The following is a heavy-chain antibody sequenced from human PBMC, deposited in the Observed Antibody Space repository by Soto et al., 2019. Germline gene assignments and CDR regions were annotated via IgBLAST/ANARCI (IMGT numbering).Heavy chain of an antibody. CDR3: ARGGISTYYYDTPLYYYGRDV. CDR2: IYSGGST. J-gene: IGHJ6*02. V-gene: IGHV3-53*01. D-gene: IGHD3-22*01. Sequence: EVQLVESGGGLIQPGGSLRLSCAASGFTVSSNYMSWVRQAPGKGLEWVSVIYSGGSTYYADSVKGRFTISRDNSKNTLYLQMNSLRAEDTAVYYCARGGISTYYYDTPLYYYGRDVWGQGTTVTVSS. CDR1: GFTVSSNY.